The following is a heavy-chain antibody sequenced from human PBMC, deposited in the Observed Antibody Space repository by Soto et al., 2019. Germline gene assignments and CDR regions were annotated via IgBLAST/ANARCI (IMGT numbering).Heavy chain of an antibody. Sequence: QLQLQESGPGLVKPSETLSLTCTVSGGSIRSSSYYWGWIRQPPGKGLEWIGSIYYSGSAYYNPSLKRRVTISVDTSKHQFSLKLSSVTAEDTAVYYCARAYCTTGTCYWGDYWGQGTLVTVSS. CDR2: IYYSGSA. J-gene: IGHJ4*02. D-gene: IGHD2-8*01. CDR3: ARAYCTTGTCYWGDY. V-gene: IGHV4-39*01. CDR1: GGSIRSSSYY.